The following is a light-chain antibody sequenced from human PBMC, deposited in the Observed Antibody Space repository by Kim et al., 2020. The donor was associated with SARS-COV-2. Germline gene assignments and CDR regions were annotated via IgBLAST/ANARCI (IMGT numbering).Light chain of an antibody. CDR3: CSYAGTPWV. V-gene: IGLV2-23*02. Sequence: QSALTQPASVSGSPGQSITISCTGTSSDVGGYNLVSWYQQHPGKAPKLIIYEVTKRPSGVSNRFSGSKSGSTASLTISGLQAEDEADYYCCSYAGTPWVFGGGTQLTVL. J-gene: IGLJ3*02. CDR2: EVT. CDR1: SSDVGGYNL.